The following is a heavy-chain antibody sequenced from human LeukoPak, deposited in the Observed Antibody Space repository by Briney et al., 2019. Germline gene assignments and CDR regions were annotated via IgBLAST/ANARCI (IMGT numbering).Heavy chain of an antibody. CDR1: GGSISSGSYY. D-gene: IGHD4-23*01. CDR2: IYTSGST. J-gene: IGHJ4*02. V-gene: IGHV4-61*02. Sequence: SETLSLTCTVSGGSISSGSYYWSWIRQPAGKGLEWIGRIYTSGSTNYNPSLKSRVTISVDTSKNQFSLKLSSVTAADTAVYYCARAPRRTVVRIAFDYWGQGTLVTVSS. CDR3: ARAPRRTVVRIAFDY.